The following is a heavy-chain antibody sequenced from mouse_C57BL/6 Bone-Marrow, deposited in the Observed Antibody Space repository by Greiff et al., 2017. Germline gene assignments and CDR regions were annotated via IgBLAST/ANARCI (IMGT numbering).Heavy chain of an antibody. CDR2: ISYSGST. Sequence: EVQGVESGPGMVKPSQSLSLTCTVTGYSITSGYDWHWIRHFPGNKLEWMGYISYSGSTNYNPSLKSRISITHDTSRNHFFLKLNSVTTEDTATYYCAGACYLWFAYWGQGTLVTVSA. CDR1: GYSITSGYD. J-gene: IGHJ3*01. V-gene: IGHV3-1*01. CDR3: AGACYLWFAY. D-gene: IGHD2-12*01.